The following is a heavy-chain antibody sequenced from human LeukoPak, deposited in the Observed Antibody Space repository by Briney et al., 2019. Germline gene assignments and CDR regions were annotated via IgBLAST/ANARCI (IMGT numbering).Heavy chain of an antibody. Sequence: GGSLRLSCAAPGFTFSSYSMNWVRQAPGKGLEWVSSISSSSSYIYYADSVKGRFTISRDNAKNSLYLQMNSLRAEDTAVYYCAREISDILTGFADYYGMDVWGQGTTVTVSS. D-gene: IGHD3-9*01. CDR3: AREISDILTGFADYYGMDV. CDR2: ISSSSSYI. CDR1: GFTFSSYS. V-gene: IGHV3-21*01. J-gene: IGHJ6*02.